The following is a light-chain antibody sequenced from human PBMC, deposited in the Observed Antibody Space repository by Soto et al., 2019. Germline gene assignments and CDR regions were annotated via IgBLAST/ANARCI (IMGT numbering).Light chain of an antibody. V-gene: IGLV2-14*01. J-gene: IGLJ1*01. CDR1: SNDVGGYNY. Sequence: QSVLTQPASVSGSPGQSITISCTGTSNDVGGYNYVSWYQQHPGKAPKLMIYEVSYRPSGVSNRFSGSKSGNTASLTISGLQAEDEADYYCSSYTTSSIDVFGTGTKVTVL. CDR2: EVS. CDR3: SSYTTSSIDV.